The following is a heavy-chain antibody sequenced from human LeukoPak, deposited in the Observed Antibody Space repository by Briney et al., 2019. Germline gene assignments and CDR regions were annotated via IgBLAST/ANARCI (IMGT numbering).Heavy chain of an antibody. Sequence: MPSETLSLTCAVSGGSISSGGYSWSWIRQPPGKGLEWIGYIYHSGSTYYNPSLKSRVTISVDRSKNQFSLKLSSVAAADTAVYYCARGTNGYAFDIWGQGTMVTVSS. D-gene: IGHD2-8*01. J-gene: IGHJ3*02. V-gene: IGHV4-30-2*01. CDR3: ARGTNGYAFDI. CDR1: GGSISSGGYS. CDR2: IYHSGST.